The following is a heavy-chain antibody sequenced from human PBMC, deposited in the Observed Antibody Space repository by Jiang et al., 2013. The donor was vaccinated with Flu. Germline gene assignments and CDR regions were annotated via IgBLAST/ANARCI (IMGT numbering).Heavy chain of an antibody. Sequence: GLVQPGGSLRLSCAASGFTFSSYAMSWVRQAPGKGLEWVSAISGSGGSTYYADSVKGRFTISRDNSKNTLYLQMNSLRAEDTAVYYCAKRKFDSYYDSSGYYSAFFDYWGQGTLVTVSS. CDR1: GFTFSSYA. J-gene: IGHJ4*02. V-gene: IGHV3-23*01. CDR3: AKRKFDSYYDSSGYYSAFFDY. D-gene: IGHD3-22*01. CDR2: ISGSGGST.